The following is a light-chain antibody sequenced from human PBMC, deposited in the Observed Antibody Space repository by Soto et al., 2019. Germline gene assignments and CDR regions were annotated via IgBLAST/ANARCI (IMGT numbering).Light chain of an antibody. J-gene: IGKJ1*01. Sequence: EVVLTQSPGTLSLSPGERATLSCRASQSVSSSQLTWFQQKPGQAPRLLIYAASNRAAGIPDRFSGSGSGTDFTLTISRLEPADFAVYYCQQFGGSPRTFGQGTKVAIK. CDR2: AAS. CDR3: QQFGGSPRT. V-gene: IGKV3-20*01. CDR1: QSVSSSQ.